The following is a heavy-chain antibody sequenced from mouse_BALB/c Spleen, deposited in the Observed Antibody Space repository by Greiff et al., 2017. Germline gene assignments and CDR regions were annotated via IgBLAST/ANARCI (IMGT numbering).Heavy chain of an antibody. J-gene: IGHJ2*01. Sequence: EVQLVESGPGLVKPSQSLSLTCSVTGYSITSGYYWNWIRQFPGNKLEWMGYISYDGSNNYNPSLKNRISITRDTSKNQFFLKLNSVTTEDTATYYCAHYYGYFDYWGQGTTLTVSS. CDR3: AHYYGYFDY. V-gene: IGHV3-6*02. CDR2: ISYDGSN. CDR1: GYSITSGYY. D-gene: IGHD1-2*01.